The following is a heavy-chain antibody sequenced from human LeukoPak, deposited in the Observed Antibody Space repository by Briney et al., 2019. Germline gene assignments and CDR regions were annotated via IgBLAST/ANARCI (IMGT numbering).Heavy chain of an antibody. D-gene: IGHD6-13*01. CDR1: GGSISSGGYS. J-gene: IGHJ4*02. CDR3: ARLVAAAGTTNPSY. V-gene: IGHV4-30-2*01. CDR2: IYHSGST. Sequence: SQTLSLTCAVSGGSISSGGYSWSWIRQPPGKGLEWIGYIYHSGSTYYNPSLKSRVTISVDRSKNQFSLKLSSVTAADTAVYYCARLVAAAGTTNPSYWGQGTLVTVSS.